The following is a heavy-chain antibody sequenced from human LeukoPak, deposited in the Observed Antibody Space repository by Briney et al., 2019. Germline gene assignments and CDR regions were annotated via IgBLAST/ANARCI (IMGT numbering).Heavy chain of an antibody. J-gene: IGHJ4*02. V-gene: IGHV3-33*01. Sequence: PGGSLRLSCAVSAFTFSSYGMHWVRQAPGKGLEWVAVIWYDGSNNYYADFVKGRFTISRDNSKNTLYLQMNSLRTEDTAVYYCARDQAYFDYWGQGTLVTVSS. CDR1: AFTFSSYG. CDR2: IWYDGSNN. CDR3: ARDQAYFDY.